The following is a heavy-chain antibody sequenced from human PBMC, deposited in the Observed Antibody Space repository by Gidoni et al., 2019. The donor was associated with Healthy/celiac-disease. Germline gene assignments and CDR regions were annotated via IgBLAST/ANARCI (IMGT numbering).Heavy chain of an antibody. V-gene: IGHV3-9*01. D-gene: IGHD6-13*01. CDR2: ISWNSGSI. J-gene: IGHJ4*02. CDR3: AKDKQAGYSSSWYPFDY. CDR1: GFTFDDYA. Sequence: EVQLVESGGGFVQRGRSLRLSCASSGFTFDDYAMHCVRQAPGKGLEWVSGISWNSGSIGYADSVKGRFTISRDNAKNSLYLQMNSLRAEDTALYYCAKDKQAGYSSSWYPFDYWGQGTLVTVSS.